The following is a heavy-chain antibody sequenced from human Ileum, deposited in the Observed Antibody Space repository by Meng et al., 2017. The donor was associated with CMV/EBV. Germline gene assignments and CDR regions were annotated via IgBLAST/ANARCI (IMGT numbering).Heavy chain of an antibody. Sequence: QVQLRQSGPGLVKPSQTLSLTCAISGDSVSSNIATWSWIGQSPSRGLEWLGRTYYRSKWYDDYAVSVKSRVTITPDTSKNQFSLHLNSVSPEDTAIYFCAREMGAHDYWGQGTLVTVSS. V-gene: IGHV6-1*01. CDR1: GDSVSSNIAT. CDR2: TYYRSKWYD. J-gene: IGHJ4*02. D-gene: IGHD4/OR15-4a*01. CDR3: AREMGAHDY.